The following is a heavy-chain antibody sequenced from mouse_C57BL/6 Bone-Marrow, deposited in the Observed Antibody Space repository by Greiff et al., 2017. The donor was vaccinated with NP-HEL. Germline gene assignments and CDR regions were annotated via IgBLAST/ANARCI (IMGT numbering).Heavy chain of an antibody. CDR3: ARPSLTSVLDAMDY. J-gene: IGHJ4*01. V-gene: IGHV5-6*01. Sequence: EVQLVESGGDLVKPGGSLKLSCAASGFTFSSYGMSWVRQTPDKRLEWVATISSGGSYTYYTDSVKGRFTISRDNAKNTLDLQITRLTSEDTAMCYCARPSLTSVLDAMDYWGQGTSVTVSS. CDR2: ISSGGSYT. CDR1: GFTFSSYG. D-gene: IGHD1-1*01.